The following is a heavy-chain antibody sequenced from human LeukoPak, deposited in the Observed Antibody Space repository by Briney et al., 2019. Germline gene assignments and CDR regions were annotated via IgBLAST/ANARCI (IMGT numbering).Heavy chain of an antibody. J-gene: IGHJ4*02. CDR3: ARGGRRQNNYAFDYFDF. Sequence: GRSLRLSCAASGFTFSSYAMHWVRQAPGKGLEWVTYIAFDGTDENYADSVKDRFTISRDNSKNTLYLQMNSLRAEDTAVYNCARGGRRQNNYAFDYFDFWGQGTLVTVSS. V-gene: IGHV3-30*04. CDR2: IAFDGTDE. D-gene: IGHD3-16*01. CDR1: GFTFSSYA.